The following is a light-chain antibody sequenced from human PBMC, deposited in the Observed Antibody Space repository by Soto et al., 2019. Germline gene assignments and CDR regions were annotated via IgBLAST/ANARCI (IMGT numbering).Light chain of an antibody. CDR1: SSDVGGYEY. CDR2: HVA. J-gene: IGLJ2*01. Sequence: QSALTQPRSVSGSPGQSVTISCSGTSSDVGGYEYVSWYQQHPGKAPTLIIYHVAQRPSGVPDRFSASKSGTTASLTISWLQAEDEAEYFCCSYAAGQTLVFGGGTKLTVL. CDR3: CSYAAGQTLV. V-gene: IGLV2-11*01.